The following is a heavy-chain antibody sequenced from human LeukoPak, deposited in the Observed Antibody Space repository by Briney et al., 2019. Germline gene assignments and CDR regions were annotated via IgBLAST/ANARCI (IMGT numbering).Heavy chain of an antibody. V-gene: IGHV4-4*07. CDR1: GDSMRDGY. CDR3: ARDLLHRGYGFDS. Sequence: SETLSLTCTVSGDSMRDGYWGWIRQPAGRGLEWIGRIYSSANIDYNPSLESRVTLSIDTSKNQFSLKLSSVTAADTAVYFCARDLLHRGYGFDSWGQGTMVIVSS. CDR2: IYSSANI. J-gene: IGHJ3*02. D-gene: IGHD5-12*01.